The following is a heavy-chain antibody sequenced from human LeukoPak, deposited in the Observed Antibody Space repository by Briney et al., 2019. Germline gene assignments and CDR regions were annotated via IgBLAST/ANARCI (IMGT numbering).Heavy chain of an antibody. J-gene: IGHJ4*02. V-gene: IGHV3-48*01. Sequence: GGSLRLSCAASGFTFSSYSMNWVRQAPGKGLEWVSYISSSSSTIYYADSVKGRFTISRDNAKNSLYLQMNSLRAEDTAVYYCARDGVGLDSWGQGTLVTVSS. CDR2: ISSSSSTI. CDR3: ARDGVGLDS. D-gene: IGHD2-8*01. CDR1: GFTFSSYS.